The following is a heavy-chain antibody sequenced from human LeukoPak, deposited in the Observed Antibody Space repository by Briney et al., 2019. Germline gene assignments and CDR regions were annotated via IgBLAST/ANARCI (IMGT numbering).Heavy chain of an antibody. CDR3: ARDFLSGTFDY. CDR1: RFTFSSYA. J-gene: IGHJ4*02. D-gene: IGHD3-10*01. Sequence: GGSLRLSCAASRFTFSSYAMSWVRQAPGKGLEWVSYISSSGSTIYYADSVKGRFTISRDNARNSLYLQMNSLRAEDTAVYYCARDFLSGTFDYWGQGTLVTVSS. V-gene: IGHV3-48*03. CDR2: ISSSGSTI.